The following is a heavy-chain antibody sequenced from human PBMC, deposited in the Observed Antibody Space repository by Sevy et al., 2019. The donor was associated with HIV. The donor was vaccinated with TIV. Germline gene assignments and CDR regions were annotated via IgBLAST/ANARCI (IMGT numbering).Heavy chain of an antibody. J-gene: IGHJ4*02. D-gene: IGHD3-22*01. CDR1: GFTFRTYA. Sequence: GGSLRLSCAASGFTFRTYAMNWVRQAPGKGLEWVSSITTSGRYTYYADSVKGRFTISRDNSKNTLYLQMNSLRAEDTAVYYCASHYYDSTGYYYPLDYWGQGTLVTVSS. V-gene: IGHV3-23*01. CDR3: ASHYYDSTGYYYPLDY. CDR2: ITTSGRYT.